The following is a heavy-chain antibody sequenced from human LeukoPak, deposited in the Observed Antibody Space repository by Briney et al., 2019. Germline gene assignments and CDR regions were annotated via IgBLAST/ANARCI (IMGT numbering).Heavy chain of an antibody. CDR3: AKGQTTVLT. D-gene: IGHD4-17*01. CDR2: VSGSGGNT. V-gene: IGHV3-23*01. Sequence: PGGSPRLSCAASGFTFSSYAMNWVRQAPGKGLEWVSAVSGSGGNTYYADSVKGRFTISRDNSKNTLYLQMNSLRAEDTAVYYCAKGQTTVLTWGQGTLVTVSS. J-gene: IGHJ5*02. CDR1: GFTFSSYA.